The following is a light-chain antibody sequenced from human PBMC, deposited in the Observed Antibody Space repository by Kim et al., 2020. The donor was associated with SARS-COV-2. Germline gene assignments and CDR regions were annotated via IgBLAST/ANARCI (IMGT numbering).Light chain of an antibody. CDR3: QQYHTYWT. CDR2: RAS. V-gene: IGKV1-5*03. J-gene: IGKJ1*01. CDR1: QSISDS. Sequence: SESVGDRVTITCRASQSISDSVAWYQQKPGRAPNLLIYRASALDSGVPSRFSGSGSGTEFTLTISSLQPDDFATYFCQQYHTYWTFGQGTKVDIK.